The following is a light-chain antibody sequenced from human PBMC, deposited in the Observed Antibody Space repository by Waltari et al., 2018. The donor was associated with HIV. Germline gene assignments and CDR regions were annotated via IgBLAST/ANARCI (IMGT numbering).Light chain of an antibody. J-gene: IGLJ2*01. CDR2: DVS. V-gene: IGLV2-11*01. CDR3: CSYAGTYTWV. Sequence: QSALTQPRSVSGSPGQSVTISCRGSSTDIGDYNYVSWYQQHPGQVPKLVLFDVSKRPSGVPDRFSGSKSVNTASLTISGLQAEDEADYYCCSYAGTYTWVFGGGTRLTVL. CDR1: STDIGDYNY.